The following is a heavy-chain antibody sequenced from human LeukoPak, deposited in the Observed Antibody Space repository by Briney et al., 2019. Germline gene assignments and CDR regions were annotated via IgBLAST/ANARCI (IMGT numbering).Heavy chain of an antibody. D-gene: IGHD3-10*01. J-gene: IGHJ4*02. V-gene: IGHV1-3*01. Sequence: ASVNVSCKASGYTFTSYAMHWVRQAPGQRLEWMGWINAGNGNTKYSQKFQGRVTITRDTSASTAYMELSSLRSEDTAVYYCARTYYYGSGSYSTFDYWGQGTLVTVSS. CDR1: GYTFTSYA. CDR3: ARTYYYGSGSYSTFDY. CDR2: INAGNGNT.